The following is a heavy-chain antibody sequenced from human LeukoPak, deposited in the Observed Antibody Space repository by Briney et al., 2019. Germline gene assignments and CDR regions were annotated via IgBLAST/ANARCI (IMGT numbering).Heavy chain of an antibody. Sequence: SETLSLTCTVSGVSISSHDCYWGWIRQPPGKGLEWIGYVDYSGRTKYNPSLKSRVTISVDTSKNQFSLKLSSVTAADTAVYYCARGLGYWYFDLWGRGTLVTVSS. D-gene: IGHD7-27*01. CDR3: ARGLGYWYFDL. CDR2: VDYSGRT. CDR1: GVSISSHDCY. J-gene: IGHJ2*01. V-gene: IGHV4-61*08.